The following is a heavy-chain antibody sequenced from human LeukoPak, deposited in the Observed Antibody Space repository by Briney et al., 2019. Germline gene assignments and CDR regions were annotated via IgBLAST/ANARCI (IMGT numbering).Heavy chain of an antibody. V-gene: IGHV4-59*01. J-gene: IGHJ4*02. CDR3: ARSSYYDSSHFDF. D-gene: IGHD3-22*01. CDR1: GGSISGYY. CDR2: IYYIGST. Sequence: SETLSLTCTVSGGSISGYYWSWIRQPPGKGLEWIGYIYYIGSTNYNPSLKSRVTISVDTSKTQFSLRLSSVTAADTAIYYCARSSYYDSSHFDFWGQGTLVTVSS.